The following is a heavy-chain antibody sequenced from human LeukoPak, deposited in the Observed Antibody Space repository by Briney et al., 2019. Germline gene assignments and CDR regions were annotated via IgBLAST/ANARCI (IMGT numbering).Heavy chain of an antibody. J-gene: IGHJ3*02. CDR2: ISWNSGSR. CDR3: ARDRLFESYYGSRSCEAFDI. V-gene: IGHV3-9*01. D-gene: IGHD3-10*01. Sequence: GGSLRLSCAASGFTFSSYAMHWVRQAPGKGLEWVSGISWNSGSRGYADAVKGRFTISRDHAKNSLDLQINSLTAEDTAVYYCARDRLFESYYGSRSCEAFDIWGQGAMVTVPS. CDR1: GFTFSSYA.